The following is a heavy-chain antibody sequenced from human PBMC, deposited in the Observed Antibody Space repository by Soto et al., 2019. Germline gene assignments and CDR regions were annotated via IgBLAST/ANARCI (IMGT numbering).Heavy chain of an antibody. CDR1: GFTFDDYT. J-gene: IGHJ2*01. CDR3: AKDNGVSLRTKPNWYFDL. Sequence: EVQLVESGGVVVQPGGSLRLSWAASGFTFDDYTMHWVRQAPGKGLEWVSLISWDGGSTDYADSVKGRFTISRDNSKNSLYLQMNSLRTEDTALYYCAKDNGVSLRTKPNWYFDLWGRGTLVTVSS. CDR2: ISWDGGST. V-gene: IGHV3-43*01. D-gene: IGHD4-17*01.